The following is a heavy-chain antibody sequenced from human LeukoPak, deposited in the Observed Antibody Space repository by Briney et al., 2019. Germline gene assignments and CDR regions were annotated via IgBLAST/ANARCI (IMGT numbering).Heavy chain of an antibody. CDR3: ARLVSGYDFVDY. V-gene: IGHV1-8*02. Sequence: ASVKVSCKASGYTFTSYYMHWVRQAPGQGLEWMGWMNPNSGNTGYAQKFQGRVTMTRNTSISTAYMELSSLRSEDTAVYYCARLVSGYDFVDYWGQGTLVTVSS. D-gene: IGHD5-12*01. J-gene: IGHJ4*02. CDR2: MNPNSGNT. CDR1: GYTFTSYY.